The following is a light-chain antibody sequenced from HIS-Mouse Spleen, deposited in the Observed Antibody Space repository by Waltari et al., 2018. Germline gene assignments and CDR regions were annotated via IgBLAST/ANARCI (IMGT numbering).Light chain of an antibody. CDR2: EVS. CDR3: SSYAGSNKV. CDR1: SSDAGGYNY. V-gene: IGLV2-8*01. Sequence: QSALTQPPSASGSPGQSVTISCTGTSSDAGGYNYVSWYQQHPGKAPKLMIYEVSKRPSGVPDRFSGSKSGNTASLTVSGLQAEDEADYYCSSYAGSNKVFGGGTKLTVL. J-gene: IGLJ2*01.